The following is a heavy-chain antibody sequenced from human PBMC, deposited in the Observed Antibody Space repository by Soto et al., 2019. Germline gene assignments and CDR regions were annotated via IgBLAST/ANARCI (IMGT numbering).Heavy chain of an antibody. CDR2: ISSSGSTI. J-gene: IGHJ4*02. CDR1: GFTFSSYE. Sequence: VGSLRLSCAASGFTFSSYEMNWVRQAPGKGLEWVSYISSSGSTIYYADSVKGRFTISRDNAKNSLYLQMNSLRAEDTAVYYCARVGLQDYYGSGSYYTVGGKESLVTVS. V-gene: IGHV3-48*03. CDR3: ARVGLQDYYGSGSYYTV. D-gene: IGHD3-10*01.